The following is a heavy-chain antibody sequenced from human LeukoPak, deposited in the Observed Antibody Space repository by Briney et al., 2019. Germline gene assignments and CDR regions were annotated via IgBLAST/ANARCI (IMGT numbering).Heavy chain of an antibody. CDR1: GFTFSSYA. Sequence: PGRSLRLSCAASGFTFSSYAMHWVRQAPGKGLEWVAVISYDGSNKYYADSVKGRFTISRENSKNTLYLQMNSLRAEDTAVYYCARTNVDTAMADDYWGQGTLVTVSS. CDR2: ISYDGSNK. V-gene: IGHV3-30*04. CDR3: ARTNVDTAMADDY. D-gene: IGHD5-18*01. J-gene: IGHJ4*02.